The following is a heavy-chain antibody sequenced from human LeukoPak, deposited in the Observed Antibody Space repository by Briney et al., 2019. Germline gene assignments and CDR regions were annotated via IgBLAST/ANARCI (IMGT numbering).Heavy chain of an antibody. CDR2: IKQDGSEK. CDR1: GFTFSSSW. J-gene: IGHJ4*02. CDR3: ARDNPPDY. Sequence: GGSLRLSCVASGFTFSSSWMSWVRKAPGKGLEWVANIKQDGSEKSYVESVRGRFTISRDNAKNSLYLQLNSLRAEDTALYYCARDNPPDYWGQGTLVTVSS. V-gene: IGHV3-7*03.